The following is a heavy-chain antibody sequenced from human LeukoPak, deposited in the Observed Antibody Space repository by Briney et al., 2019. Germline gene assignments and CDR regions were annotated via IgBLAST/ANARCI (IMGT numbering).Heavy chain of an antibody. Sequence: SETLSLTCTVSGGSISSYYRNWIRQPPGKGLEWIGYIYYSGSTNYNPSLKSRVTISVDTSKNHFSLKVSSVTAADTAVYYCARGANYGEDYFDYWGQGTLVTVSS. CDR2: IYYSGST. CDR1: GGSISSYY. V-gene: IGHV4-59*01. J-gene: IGHJ4*02. D-gene: IGHD1-7*01. CDR3: ARGANYGEDYFDY.